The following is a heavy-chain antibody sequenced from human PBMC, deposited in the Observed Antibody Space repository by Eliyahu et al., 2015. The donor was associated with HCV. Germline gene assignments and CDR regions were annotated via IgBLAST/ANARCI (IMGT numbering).Heavy chain of an antibody. Sequence: QVTLKESGPVLVKPTETLTLTCTVSGFSLSTSXLGVSWIRQPPGKAPEWLAHIFANDDKSYSSSLRTRLTISKDTSKNQVVLTMTNMDPVDTATYYCARIKGSTSWYWEFDFWGQGTPVTVSS. J-gene: IGHJ4*02. CDR2: IFANDDK. CDR3: ARIKGSTSWYWEFDF. D-gene: IGHD6-13*01. CDR1: GFSLSTSXLG. V-gene: IGHV2-26*01.